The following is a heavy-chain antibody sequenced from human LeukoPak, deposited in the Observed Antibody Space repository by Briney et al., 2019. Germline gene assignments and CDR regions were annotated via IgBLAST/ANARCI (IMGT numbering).Heavy chain of an antibody. J-gene: IGHJ4*02. CDR3: AETRGYSGYDHIDN. CDR1: GFTVSHNS. CDR2: DYSAGTT. Sequence: GGSLRLSCEASGFTVSHNSMSWVRQAPGKGLEWVSLDYSAGTTYYAESVKGRFTISRDNSKNTMLLQKNNLKAEDTAVYYCAETRGYSGYDHIDNWGEGTQVTVSS. V-gene: IGHV3-66*01. D-gene: IGHD5-12*01.